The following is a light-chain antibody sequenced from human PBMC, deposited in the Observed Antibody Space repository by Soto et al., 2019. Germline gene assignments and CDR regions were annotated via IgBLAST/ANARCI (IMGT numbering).Light chain of an antibody. V-gene: IGKV3-11*01. CDR1: QSVSSH. J-gene: IGKJ4*01. Sequence: EIVLTQSPASLSLSPGERATLSCRASQSVSSHLAWFQQRPGQAPRLLIYGASTRATGIPARFGGSGSGTNFTLTISSLEPEDFAVSYCQQRSNWPPVLTFGGGTKVEIK. CDR2: GAS. CDR3: QQRSNWPPVLT.